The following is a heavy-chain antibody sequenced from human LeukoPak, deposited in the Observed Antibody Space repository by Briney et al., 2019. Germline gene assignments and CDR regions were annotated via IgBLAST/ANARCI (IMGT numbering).Heavy chain of an antibody. D-gene: IGHD2-2*01. J-gene: IGHJ4*02. V-gene: IGHV3-30*03. CDR3: ARGSSRRATTRYGYYFDY. CDR2: ISYDGRNK. Sequence: GGSLRLSCAASGFTFSSYGMHWVRQAPGKGLEWVAVISYDGRNKYYADSVKGRFTISRDNSKKTLYLQMNSLTTEDTAVYYCARGSSRRATTRYGYYFDYWGQGTLVTVSS. CDR1: GFTFSSYG.